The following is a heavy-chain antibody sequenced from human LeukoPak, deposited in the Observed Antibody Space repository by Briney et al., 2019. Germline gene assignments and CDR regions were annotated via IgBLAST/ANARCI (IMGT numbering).Heavy chain of an antibody. Sequence: SVKVSCKASGGTFSSYALSWVRQPPGQGLEWMGGIITIFGTANYAPKFQGRVTITTDESTSTAYMELSSLRSEDTAVYYCARDRYCSSTSCPPPRHYYYYMDVWGKGTTVTVSS. D-gene: IGHD2-2*01. CDR2: IITIFGTA. J-gene: IGHJ6*03. CDR3: ARDRYCSSTSCPPPRHYYYYMDV. V-gene: IGHV1-69*05. CDR1: GGTFSSYA.